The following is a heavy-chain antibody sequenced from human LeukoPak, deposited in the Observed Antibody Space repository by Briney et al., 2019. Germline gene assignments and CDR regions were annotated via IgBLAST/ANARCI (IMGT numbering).Heavy chain of an antibody. V-gene: IGHV1-69*05. CDR2: IIPIFGTA. D-gene: IGHD1-20*01. CDR3: AREFYNWKPPSGDDAFDI. J-gene: IGHJ3*02. Sequence: SSVKVSCKASGGTFSSYAISWVRQAPGQGLEWMGRIIPIFGTANYAQKFQGRVTITTDESTSTAYMELSSLRSEDTAVYYCAREFYNWKPPSGDDAFDIWGQGTMVTVSS. CDR1: GGTFSSYA.